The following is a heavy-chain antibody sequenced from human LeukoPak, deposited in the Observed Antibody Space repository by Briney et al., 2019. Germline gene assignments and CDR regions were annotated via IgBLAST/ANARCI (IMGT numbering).Heavy chain of an antibody. CDR2: IYYSGST. J-gene: IGHJ4*02. V-gene: IGHV4-31*03. CDR1: GGSISSGGYY. Sequence: SQTLSLTCTVSGGSISSGGYYWSWIRQHPGKGLEWIGYIYYSGSTYYNPSLKSRVTISVDTSKNQFSLKLSSVTAADTAVYYCARGVDIVVVPAAQYYFDNWGQGTLVTVSS. CDR3: ARGVDIVVVPAAQYYFDN. D-gene: IGHD2-2*01.